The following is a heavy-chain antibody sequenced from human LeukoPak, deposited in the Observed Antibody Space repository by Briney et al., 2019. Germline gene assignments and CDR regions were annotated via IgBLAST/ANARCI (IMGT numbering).Heavy chain of an antibody. Sequence: ASVKVSCKASGYTFTSYGISWVRQAPGQGLEWMGWISAYNGNTNYAQKLQGRVTMTRDTSTSTVYMELSSLRSEDTAVYYCARDPKEPSSGWYYWGQGTLVTVSS. J-gene: IGHJ4*02. CDR3: ARDPKEPSSGWYY. D-gene: IGHD6-19*01. CDR1: GYTFTSYG. CDR2: ISAYNGNT. V-gene: IGHV1-18*01.